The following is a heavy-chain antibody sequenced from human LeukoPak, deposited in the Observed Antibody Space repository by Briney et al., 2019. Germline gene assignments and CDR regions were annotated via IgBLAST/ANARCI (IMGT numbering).Heavy chain of an antibody. J-gene: IGHJ4*02. V-gene: IGHV3-49*03. CDR2: IRSKAYGGTT. Sequence: GGSLRLSCTASGFTFGDYAMSWFRQAPGKGLEWVGFIRSKAYGGTTEYAASVKGRFTISRDDSKSIAYLQMNSLKTEDTAVYYCTRVKNDILTGPWGQGTLVTVSS. D-gene: IGHD3-9*01. CDR3: TRVKNDILTGP. CDR1: GFTFGDYA.